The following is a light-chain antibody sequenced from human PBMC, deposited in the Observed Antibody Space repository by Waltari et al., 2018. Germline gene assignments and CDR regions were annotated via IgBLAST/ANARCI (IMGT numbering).Light chain of an antibody. CDR1: TNDLGSYHY. V-gene: IGLV2-11*01. J-gene: IGLJ3*02. CDR3: CSYAGSYTWV. Sequence: SALTQPRSVSGSPGQSVTISCPGTTNDLGSYHYVSWYQHHPGKAPKLIILDVTKRPSGVPDRLSGSKSGNTASLTISGLRAEDEAEYYCCSYAGSYTWVFGGGTKLTVV. CDR2: DVT.